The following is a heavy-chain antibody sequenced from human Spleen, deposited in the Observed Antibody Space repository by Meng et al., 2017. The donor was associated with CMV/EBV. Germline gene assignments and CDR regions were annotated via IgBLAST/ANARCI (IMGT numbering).Heavy chain of an antibody. CDR1: GYTFTGYY. Sequence: ASVKVSCKASGYTFTGYYMHWVRQAPGQGLEWMGWINPNSGGTNYAQKFQGRVTMTRDTSISTAYMELSRLRSDDTAVFYCARGGLSRALPEAPSSSSIDNWGQGTLVTVSS. D-gene: IGHD2/OR15-2a*01. V-gene: IGHV1-2*02. J-gene: IGHJ4*02. CDR2: INPNSGGT. CDR3: ARGGLSRALPEAPSSSSIDN.